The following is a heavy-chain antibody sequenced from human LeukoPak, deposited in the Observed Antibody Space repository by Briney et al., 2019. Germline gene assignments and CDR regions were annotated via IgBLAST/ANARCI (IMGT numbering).Heavy chain of an antibody. CDR3: ARENSGSYREFDY. D-gene: IGHD1-26*01. CDR1: GGSISSHY. J-gene: IGHJ4*02. CDR2: IHTSGIT. Sequence: SETLSLTCTVSGGSISSHYWSWIRQPAGKGLEYIGRIHTSGITNYNLSLKSRVTMSGDTSKNQFSLKLSSVTAADTAVFYCARENSGSYREFDYWGQGTLVTVSS. V-gene: IGHV4-4*07.